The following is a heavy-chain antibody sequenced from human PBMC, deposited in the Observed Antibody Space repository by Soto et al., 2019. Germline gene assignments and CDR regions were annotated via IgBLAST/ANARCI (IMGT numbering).Heavy chain of an antibody. CDR3: AADQDCTSTSCYPYNFDS. CDR1: SFTFTSSA. J-gene: IGHJ4*02. CDR2: IVVGSDNT. V-gene: IGHV1-58*01. Sequence: WXSVKVSFNTSSFTFTSSAVQWVRQARGQRLEWIGWIVVGSDNTNYAQKFQERVTITRDMSTSTAYMELSSLRSEDTAVYYCAADQDCTSTSCYPYNFDSWGQGTLVTVSS. D-gene: IGHD2-2*01.